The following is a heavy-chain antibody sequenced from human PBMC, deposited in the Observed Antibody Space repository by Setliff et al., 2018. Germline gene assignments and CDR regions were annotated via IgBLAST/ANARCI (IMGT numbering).Heavy chain of an antibody. Sequence: SETLSLTCTVSGGSISSYYWSWIRQPAGKGLEWIGRIYTSGSTNYNPSLKSRVTMSVDTSKNQFSLKLSSVTAADSAVYYCASDRRGYSYGSLGYYYYYMDVWGKGTTVTVSS. V-gene: IGHV4-4*07. CDR1: GGSISSYY. J-gene: IGHJ6*03. D-gene: IGHD5-18*01. CDR3: ASDRRGYSYGSLGYYYYYMDV. CDR2: IYTSGST.